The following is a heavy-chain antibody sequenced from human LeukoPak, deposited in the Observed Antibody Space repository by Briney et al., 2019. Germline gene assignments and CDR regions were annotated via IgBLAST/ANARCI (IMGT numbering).Heavy chain of an antibody. CDR2: IYHSGST. V-gene: IGHV4-30-2*01. CDR1: GGSISSGGYS. CDR3: XXXXXXXLXLQHNWFDP. Sequence: SETLSLTCAVSGGSISSGGYSWSWIRQPPGKGLEWIGYIYHSGSTYYNPSLKSRVTISVDRSKNQFSLKLSSVTAADTAVYXXXXXXXXXLXLQHNWFDPWGQGTLVTVSS. J-gene: IGHJ5*02. D-gene: IGHD5-24*01.